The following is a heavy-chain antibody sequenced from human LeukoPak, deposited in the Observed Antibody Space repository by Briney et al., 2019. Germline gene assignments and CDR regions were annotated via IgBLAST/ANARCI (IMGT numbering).Heavy chain of an antibody. D-gene: IGHD6-13*01. J-gene: IGHJ4*02. V-gene: IGHV4-59*01. CDR1: GGSIGIYS. CDR2: IYYSGTT. Sequence: PSETLSLTCTVSGGSIGIYSWNWIRQPPGKGLEWIGYIYYSGTTNYNPSFKSRVTISVDTSKNQFSLKLSSVTAADTAVYYCARGVYIAAAQYGYWGQGTLVTVSS. CDR3: ARGVYIAAAQYGY.